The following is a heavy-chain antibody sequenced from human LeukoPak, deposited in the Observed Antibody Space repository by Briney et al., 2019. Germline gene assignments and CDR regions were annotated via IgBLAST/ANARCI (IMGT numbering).Heavy chain of an antibody. V-gene: IGHV3-7*05. CDR3: STKAH. Sequence: TGGSPRLSCAASGFTFSSSWMSWVRQAPGKGPEWVANIMRDGSAKYYVDSVKGRFTISRDNTKNSLYLQMNSLTAEDTAVYFCSTKAHWGQGTLVTVSS. CDR2: IMRDGSAK. J-gene: IGHJ4*02. CDR1: GFTFSSSW. D-gene: IGHD6-6*01.